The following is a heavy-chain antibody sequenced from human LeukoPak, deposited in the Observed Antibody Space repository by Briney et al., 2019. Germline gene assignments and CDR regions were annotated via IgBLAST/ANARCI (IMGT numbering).Heavy chain of an antibody. Sequence: GGSLRLSCAASGFTVSSNYMSWVRQAPGKGLEWVSVIYIGGSTHYTDSVRGRFTMSRDNSKNTLYLQMNSLRVEDTAVYYCARDLATVAGFDYWDQGTLVTVSS. D-gene: IGHD6-19*01. CDR1: GFTVSSNY. CDR3: ARDLATVAGFDY. CDR2: IYIGGST. V-gene: IGHV3-66*01. J-gene: IGHJ4*02.